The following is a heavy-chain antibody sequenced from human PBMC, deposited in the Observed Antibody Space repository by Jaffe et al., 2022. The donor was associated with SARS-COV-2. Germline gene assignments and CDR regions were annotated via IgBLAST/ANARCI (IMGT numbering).Heavy chain of an antibody. D-gene: IGHD5-12*01. CDR2: IYYSGST. CDR1: GGSVSSGSYY. J-gene: IGHJ4*02. Sequence: QVQLQESGPGLVKPSETLSLTCTVSGGSVSSGSYYWSWIRQPPGKGLEWIGYIYYSGSTNYNPSLKSRVTISVDTSKNQFSLKLSSVTAADTAVYYCARDLHSGYDLAYWGQGTLVTVSS. CDR3: ARDLHSGYDLAY. V-gene: IGHV4-61*01.